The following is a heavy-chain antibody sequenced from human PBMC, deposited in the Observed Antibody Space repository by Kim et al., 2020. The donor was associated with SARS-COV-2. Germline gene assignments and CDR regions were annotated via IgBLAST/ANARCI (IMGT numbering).Heavy chain of an antibody. J-gene: IGHJ5*02. V-gene: IGHV3-23*01. CDR3: AKSLYYDILSSFDP. D-gene: IGHD3-9*01. Sequence: ADSGKGRFTISRDNSKNTLYLQMNSLRAEDTAVYYCAKSLYYDILSSFDPWGQGTLVTVSS.